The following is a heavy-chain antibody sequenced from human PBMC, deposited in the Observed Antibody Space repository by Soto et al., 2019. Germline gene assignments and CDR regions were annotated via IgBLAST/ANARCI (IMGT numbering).Heavy chain of an antibody. Sequence: SGPTLVNPTQTLTLTCTFSGFSLSTSGMCVSWIRQPPGKALEWLALIDWDDDKYYSTSLKTRLTISKDTSKNQVVLTMTNMDPVDTATFFCARMFDYGSYYGMDVWGQGTTVTVSS. D-gene: IGHD4-17*01. CDR1: GFSLSTSGMC. J-gene: IGHJ6*02. CDR2: IDWDDDK. CDR3: ARMFDYGSYYGMDV. V-gene: IGHV2-70*01.